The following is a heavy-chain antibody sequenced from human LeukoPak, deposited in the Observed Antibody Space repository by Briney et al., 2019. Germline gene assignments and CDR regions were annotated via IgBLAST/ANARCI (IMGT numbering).Heavy chain of an antibody. CDR3: ARATGTSSSYSDY. CDR2: IYSGGST. V-gene: IGHV3-53*04. Sequence: GGSLRLSCAASGFTVSSNYMSWVRQAPGKGLEWVSVIYSGGSTYYADSVKGRFTISRHNSKNTLYLQMNSLRAEDTAVYYCARATGTSSSYSDYWGQGTLVTVSS. D-gene: IGHD3-22*01. J-gene: IGHJ4*02. CDR1: GFTVSSNY.